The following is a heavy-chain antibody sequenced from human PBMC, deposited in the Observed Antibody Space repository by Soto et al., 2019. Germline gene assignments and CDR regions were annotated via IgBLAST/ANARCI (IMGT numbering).Heavy chain of an antibody. CDR3: AREYSSGWSFDY. CDR1: GFTFSDHY. V-gene: IGHV3-72*01. CDR2: TRNKANSYTT. J-gene: IGHJ4*02. D-gene: IGHD6-19*01. Sequence: GGSLRLSCAASGFTFSDHYIGWGRQAPGKGLEWVGRTRNKANSYTTEYAASVKGRFTISRDDSKNSLYLQMNSLKTEDTAVYYCAREYSSGWSFDYWGQGTLVTVSS.